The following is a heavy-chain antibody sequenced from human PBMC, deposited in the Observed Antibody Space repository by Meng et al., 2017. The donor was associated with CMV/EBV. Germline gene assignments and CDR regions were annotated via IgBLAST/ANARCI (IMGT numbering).Heavy chain of an antibody. V-gene: IGHV1-24*01. CDR1: TLTELS. D-gene: IGHD3-22*01. CDR3: ATVPYYDSSGYSPDFDY. J-gene: IGHJ4*02. CDR2: FDPEDGET. Sequence: TLTELSMHWVRQAPGKGLEWMGGFDPEDGETIYAQKFQGRVTMTEDTSTDTAYMELSSLRSEDTAVYYCATVPYYDSSGYSPDFDYWGQGTLVTVSS.